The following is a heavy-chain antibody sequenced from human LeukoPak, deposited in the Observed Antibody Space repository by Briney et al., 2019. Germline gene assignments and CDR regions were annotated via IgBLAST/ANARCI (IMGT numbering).Heavy chain of an antibody. CDR1: GYTFTSYD. V-gene: IGHV1-8*01. J-gene: IGHJ5*02. Sequence: ASVKVSCKASGYTFTSYDINWVRQATGQGLEWMGWMNPNSGNTGYAQKFQGRVTMTRNTSISTAYMELSSLRSDDTAVYYCARTGMAGTSKFHGDNCFDPWGQGPLVTVSS. CDR3: ARTGMAGTSKFHGDNCFDP. CDR2: MNPNSGNT. D-gene: IGHD1-20*01.